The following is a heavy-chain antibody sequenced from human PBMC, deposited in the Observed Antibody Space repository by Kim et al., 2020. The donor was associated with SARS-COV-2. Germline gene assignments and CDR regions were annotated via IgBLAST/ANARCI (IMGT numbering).Heavy chain of an antibody. D-gene: IGHD4-17*01. Sequence: GGSLRLSCAASGFTVSSNYMSWVRQAPGKGLEWVSVIYSGGSTYYADSVKGRFTISRDNSKNTLYLQMNSLRAEDTAVYYCARDGGPRGYGDPIPTYFDYWGQGTLVTVSS. CDR2: IYSGGST. CDR3: ARDGGPRGYGDPIPTYFDY. V-gene: IGHV3-53*01. CDR1: GFTVSSNY. J-gene: IGHJ4*02.